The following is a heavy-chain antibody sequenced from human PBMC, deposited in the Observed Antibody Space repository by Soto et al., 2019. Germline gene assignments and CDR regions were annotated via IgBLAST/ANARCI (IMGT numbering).Heavy chain of an antibody. CDR1: GGSVSSSSYY. V-gene: IGHV4-61*01. CDR3: ARDRPAVAGFDY. Sequence: SETLSLTCTVSGGSVSSSSYYCSWIRQPPGKGLEWIGYIYYSGSAKYNPSLKSRVTISVDTSKNQFSLKLSSVTAADTAVYYCARDRPAVAGFDYWGQGTLVTVSS. D-gene: IGHD6-19*01. J-gene: IGHJ4*02. CDR2: IYYSGSA.